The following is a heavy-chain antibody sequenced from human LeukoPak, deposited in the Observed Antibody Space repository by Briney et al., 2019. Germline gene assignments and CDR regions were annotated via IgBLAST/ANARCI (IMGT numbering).Heavy chain of an antibody. CDR1: GYTFTGYY. Sequence: ASVKVSCKASGYTFTGYYMHWVRQAPGQGLEWMGWINPTSGGTNYAQKFQGRVTMTRDTSISTAYMELSRLRSDDTAVYYCARAQVAGTVFDYWGQGTLVTVSS. J-gene: IGHJ4*02. CDR2: INPTSGGT. D-gene: IGHD6-19*01. CDR3: ARAQVAGTVFDY. V-gene: IGHV1-2*02.